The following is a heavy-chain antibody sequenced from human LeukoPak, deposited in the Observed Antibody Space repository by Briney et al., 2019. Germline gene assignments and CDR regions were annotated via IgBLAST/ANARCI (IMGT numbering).Heavy chain of an antibody. CDR2: ISYDGSIP. J-gene: IGHJ4*02. D-gene: IGHD4-17*01. V-gene: IGHV3-30*04. CDR1: GFTFDSYA. Sequence: PGGSLRLSCAASGFTFDSYAMHWVRQAPGKGLEWVAVISYDGSIPYYADSVKGRFTFSRGNSKNTLYLQMNSLRTEDTAVYYCARGHTAVTRHFDFWGQGTLVTVSS. CDR3: ARGHTAVTRHFDF.